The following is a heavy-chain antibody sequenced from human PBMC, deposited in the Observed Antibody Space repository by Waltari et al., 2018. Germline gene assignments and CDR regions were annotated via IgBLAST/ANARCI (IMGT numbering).Heavy chain of an antibody. V-gene: IGHV4-39*01. CDR1: GGSISSSSYY. CDR2: IYYSGST. Sequence: QLQLQESGPGLVKPSETLSLTCTVSGGSISSSSYYWGWIRQPPGKGLEWIGSIYYSGSTYYNPSLKSRVTISVDTSKNQFSLKLSSVTAADTAVYYCARHLTGDSTSVDYWGQGTLVTVSS. J-gene: IGHJ4*02. D-gene: IGHD7-27*01. CDR3: ARHLTGDSTSVDY.